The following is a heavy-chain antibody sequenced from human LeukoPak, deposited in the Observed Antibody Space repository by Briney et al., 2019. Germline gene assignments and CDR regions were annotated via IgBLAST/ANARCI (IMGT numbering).Heavy chain of an antibody. D-gene: IGHD3-10*01. CDR2: ISAYNGNT. CDR3: ARRTMVRGVIITTAYNWFDP. V-gene: IGHV1-18*01. J-gene: IGHJ5*02. CDR1: GGTFSSYA. Sequence: ASVKVSCKASGGTFSSYAISWVRQAPGQGLEWMGWISAYNGNTNYAQKLQGRVTMTTDTSTSTAYMELRSLRSDDTAVYYCARRTMVRGVIITTAYNWFDPWGQGTLVTVSS.